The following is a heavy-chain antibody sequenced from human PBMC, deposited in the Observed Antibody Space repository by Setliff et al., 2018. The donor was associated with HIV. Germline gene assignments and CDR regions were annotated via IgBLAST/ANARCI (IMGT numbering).Heavy chain of an antibody. J-gene: IGHJ2*01. CDR2: IIPIFGST. CDR3: ARDDHYYDSGSFYSDWYFDL. D-gene: IGHD3-10*01. CDR1: GGTFSNYA. V-gene: IGHV1-69*13. Sequence: GASVKVSCKASGGTFSNYAISWVRQAPGQGLEWMGGIIPIFGSTKYAQKFQDRVTITADESTYTADMELSSLRSDDTAVYYCARDDHYYDSGSFYSDWYFDLWGRGTLVTSPQ.